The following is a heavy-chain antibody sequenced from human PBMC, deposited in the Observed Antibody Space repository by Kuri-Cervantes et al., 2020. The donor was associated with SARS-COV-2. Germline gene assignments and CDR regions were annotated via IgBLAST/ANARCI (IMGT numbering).Heavy chain of an antibody. CDR2: INHSGST. J-gene: IGHJ6*02. CDR1: GGSFSGYY. Sequence: GSLRLSCAVYGGSFSGYYWSWIRQPPGKGLEWIGEINHSGSTNYNPSLRSRVTMSVDTSKNQFSLKLTSVTAADTAVYYCATPSGGYSYGPYYYGMDVWGQGTTVTVSS. CDR3: ATPSGGYSYGPYYYGMDV. V-gene: IGHV4-34*01. D-gene: IGHD5-18*01.